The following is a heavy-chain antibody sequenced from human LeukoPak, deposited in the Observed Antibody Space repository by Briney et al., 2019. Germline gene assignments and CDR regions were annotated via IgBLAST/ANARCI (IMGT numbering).Heavy chain of an antibody. Sequence: SETLSLTCTVSGGPISIYYWSWVRQPPGRGLECRGYTYNSGSPLYHPALKSRVTISVDTSRNQFTLRLTSVTAADAAVYYCVRDRELNYWGQGTLVTVSS. V-gene: IGHV4-59*12. J-gene: IGHJ4*02. D-gene: IGHD3-10*01. CDR3: VRDRELNY. CDR1: GGPISIYY. CDR2: TYNSGSP.